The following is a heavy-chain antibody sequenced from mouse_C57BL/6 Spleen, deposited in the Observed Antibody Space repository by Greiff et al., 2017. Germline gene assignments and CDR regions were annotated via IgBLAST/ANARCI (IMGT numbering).Heavy chain of an antibody. D-gene: IGHD2-1*01. V-gene: IGHV7-3*01. CDR1: GFTFTDYY. Sequence: EVHLVESGGGLVQPGGSLSLSCAASGFTFTDYYMSWVRQPPGKALEWLGFIRNKANGYTTEYSASVKGRFTISSDNSQSILYLQMNALRAEDSATYYCARLYGNYDWYFDVWGTGTTVTVSS. J-gene: IGHJ1*03. CDR2: IRNKANGYTT. CDR3: ARLYGNYDWYFDV.